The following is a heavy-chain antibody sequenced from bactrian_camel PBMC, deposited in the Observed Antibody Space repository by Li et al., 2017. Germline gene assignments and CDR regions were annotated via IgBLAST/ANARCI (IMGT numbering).Heavy chain of an antibody. CDR3: AKETYGLPSD. V-gene: IGHV3S40*01. Sequence: VQLVESGGGTVQSGGSLSLACAASGFTFHENDMSWVRQAPGKGLEWVSDIHSGGGSAYYADSVKGRFTISRDSAKNTLYLQLNSLKTEDTAMYYCAKETYGLPSDWGQGTQVTVS. J-gene: IGHJ4*01. CDR1: GFTFHEND. CDR2: IHSGGGSA. D-gene: IGHD5*01.